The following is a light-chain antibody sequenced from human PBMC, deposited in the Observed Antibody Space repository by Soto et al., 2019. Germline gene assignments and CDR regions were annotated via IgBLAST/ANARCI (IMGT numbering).Light chain of an antibody. Sequence: QSVLTQPASVSGSPGQSITISCTGTSSDVGGYKYVSWYQQHPDKAPKLIIFEVSNRPSGISSRFSGSKSGNTASLTISGLQAEDEADYYCCSYTSSTTPLFGGGTKVTVL. CDR2: EVS. V-gene: IGLV2-14*01. CDR3: CSYTSSTTPL. CDR1: SSDVGGYKY. J-gene: IGLJ2*01.